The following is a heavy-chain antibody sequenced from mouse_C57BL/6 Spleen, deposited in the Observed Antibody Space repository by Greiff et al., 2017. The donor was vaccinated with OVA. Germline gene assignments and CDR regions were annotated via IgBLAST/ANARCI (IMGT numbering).Heavy chain of an antibody. CDR2: ISSGSSTI. Sequence: EVQGVESGGGLVKPGGSLKLSCAASGFTFSDYGMHWVRQAPEKGLEWVAYISSGSSTIYYADTVKGRFTISRDNAKNTLFLQMTSLRSEDTAMYYCARSEVLRFAYWGQGTLVTVSA. CDR1: GFTFSDYG. J-gene: IGHJ3*01. CDR3: ARSEVLRFAY. D-gene: IGHD1-1*01. V-gene: IGHV5-17*01.